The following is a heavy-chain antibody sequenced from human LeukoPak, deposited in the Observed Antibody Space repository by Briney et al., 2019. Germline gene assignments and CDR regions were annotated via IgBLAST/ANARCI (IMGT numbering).Heavy chain of an antibody. V-gene: IGHV4-39*07. CDR2: IYYDGST. CDR1: GGSISITNYY. Sequence: SETLSLTCTVSGGSISITNYYWGWMRQPPGKGLEWIGNIYYDGSTYYSPSLKSRVTISVDKSTNQFSLKLNSVTAADTAVYYCARSMIRGVSSFDYWGQGTLVTVSS. J-gene: IGHJ4*02. CDR3: ARSMIRGVSSFDY. D-gene: IGHD3-10*01.